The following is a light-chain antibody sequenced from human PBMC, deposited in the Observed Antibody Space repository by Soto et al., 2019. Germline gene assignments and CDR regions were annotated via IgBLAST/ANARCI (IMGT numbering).Light chain of an antibody. Sequence: QSALTQPASVSGSPGQSITISCTGTSSDIGGFNYVSWYQQHPGKAPKLMIFEVSDRPSGVSHRFTGSKSGNTASLTISGLQSEDEADYYCSSFSSSTTVVVFGGGTKVTVL. CDR2: EVS. CDR3: SSFSSSTTVVV. J-gene: IGLJ2*01. CDR1: SSDIGGFNY. V-gene: IGLV2-14*01.